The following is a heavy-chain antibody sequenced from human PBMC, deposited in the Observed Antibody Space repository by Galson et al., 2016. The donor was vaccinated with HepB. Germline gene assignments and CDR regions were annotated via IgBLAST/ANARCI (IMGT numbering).Heavy chain of an antibody. CDR3: AKPIVIITGAFDV. CDR2: IKGDGSGK. D-gene: IGHD3-22*01. Sequence: SLRLSCAASGFSFSNYWMSWVRQAPGKGPEWVANIKGDGSGKYYVDSVKGRFTISRDNAKNSLDLQMNSLRAEDTAVYYCAKPIVIITGAFDVWGQGTMVTVSS. CDR1: GFSFSNYW. V-gene: IGHV3-7*03. J-gene: IGHJ3*01.